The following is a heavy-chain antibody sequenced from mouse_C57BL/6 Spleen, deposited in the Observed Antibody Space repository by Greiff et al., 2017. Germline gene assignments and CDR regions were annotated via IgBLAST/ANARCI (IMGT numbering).Heavy chain of an antibody. CDR3: ARGNITTVVDHWYFDV. J-gene: IGHJ1*03. Sequence: EVKLMESGPELVKPGDSVKISCKASGYSFTGYFMNWVMQSHGKSLEWIGRINPYNGDTFYNQKFKGKATLTVDKSSSTAHMELRSLTSEDSAVDYCARGNITTVVDHWYFDVWGTGTTVTVSS. CDR2: INPYNGDT. D-gene: IGHD1-1*01. CDR1: GYSFTGYF. V-gene: IGHV1-20*01.